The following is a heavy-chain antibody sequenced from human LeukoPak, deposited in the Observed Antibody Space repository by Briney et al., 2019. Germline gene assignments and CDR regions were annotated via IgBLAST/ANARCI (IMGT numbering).Heavy chain of an antibody. CDR1: GFTVRDNY. J-gene: IGHJ5*02. D-gene: IGHD3-22*01. Sequence: PGGSLRLLCAASGFTVRDNYMSWVRQAPGEGLEWVSVIYSGGTTYSADSVKGRFTISRDNSKNTLYLQMNSLRAEDTAVYYCARHDSWAGWFDPWGQGTLVTVSS. CDR3: ARHDSWAGWFDP. V-gene: IGHV3-53*01. CDR2: IYSGGTT.